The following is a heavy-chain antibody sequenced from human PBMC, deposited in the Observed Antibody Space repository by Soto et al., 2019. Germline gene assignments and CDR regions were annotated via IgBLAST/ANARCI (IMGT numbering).Heavy chain of an antibody. CDR2: ISGSGGTR. D-gene: IGHD6-13*01. CDR3: AKDRGPAGGHDAFDI. V-gene: IGHV3-23*01. Sequence: PGGSLRLSCAASGSTFSSYAMTWVRQAPGKGLDWVSSISGSGGTRFYADSVKGRFTISRDNSKNTLYLQMNSLRAEDTAVYYCAKDRGPAGGHDAFDIWGQGTMVTVSS. J-gene: IGHJ3*02. CDR1: GSTFSSYA.